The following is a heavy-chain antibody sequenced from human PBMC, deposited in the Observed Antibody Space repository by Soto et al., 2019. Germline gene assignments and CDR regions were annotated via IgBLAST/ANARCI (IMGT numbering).Heavy chain of an antibody. D-gene: IGHD4-17*01. V-gene: IGHV1-69*12. J-gene: IGHJ6*02. Sequence: QVQLVQSGAEVKKPGSSVKVSCKASGGTFSSYAISWVRQAPGQGLEWMVGIIPIFGTANYAQKFQGRVTITADESTSTAYMELSSLRSEDTAVYYCARDYGGNSAAYYYYGMDVWGQGTTVTVSS. CDR1: GGTFSSYA. CDR2: IIPIFGTA. CDR3: ARDYGGNSAAYYYYGMDV.